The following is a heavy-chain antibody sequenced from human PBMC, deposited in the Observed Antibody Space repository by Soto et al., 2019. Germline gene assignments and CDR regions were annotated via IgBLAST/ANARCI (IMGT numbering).Heavy chain of an antibody. Sequence: SETLSLTCAVYGGSFSGYYWSWIRQPPGKGLEWIGEINHSGSTNYNPSLKSRVTISVDTSKNQFSLKLSSVTAADTAVYYCARGGLRYFDWPIVGYWGQGTLVTVSS. V-gene: IGHV4-34*01. CDR1: GGSFSGYY. J-gene: IGHJ4*02. CDR3: ARGGLRYFDWPIVGY. CDR2: INHSGST. D-gene: IGHD3-9*01.